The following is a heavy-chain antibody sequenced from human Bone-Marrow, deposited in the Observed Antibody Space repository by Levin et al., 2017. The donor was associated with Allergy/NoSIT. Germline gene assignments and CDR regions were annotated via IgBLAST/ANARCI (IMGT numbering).Heavy chain of an antibody. D-gene: IGHD3-9*01. J-gene: IGHJ4*02. CDR1: GYTFSDYY. V-gene: IGHV1-46*01. CDR2: LIPSGGST. CDR3: ARATGDILTGYYNFDY. Sequence: ASVKVSCKTSGYTFSDYYLHWVRQAPGQGLEWMGILIPSGGSTTYAQKFKGRVTMTRDTSTTTVYMELSSLRYEDTAVYYCARATGDILTGYYNFDYWGQGTLVTVSS.